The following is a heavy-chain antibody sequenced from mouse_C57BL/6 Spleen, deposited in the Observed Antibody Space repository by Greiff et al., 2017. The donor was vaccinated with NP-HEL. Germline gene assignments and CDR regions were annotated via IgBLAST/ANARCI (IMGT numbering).Heavy chain of an antibody. CDR1: GYTFTSYW. V-gene: IGHV1-69*01. Sequence: QVQLQQSGAELVMPGASVKLSCKASGYTFTSYWMHWVKQRPGQGLEWIGEIDPSDSYTNYNQKFKGKSTLTVDKSSSTAYMQRSSLTSEDSAVYYCARRVYYYDFDYWGQGTTLTVSS. J-gene: IGHJ2*01. CDR3: ARRVYYYDFDY. D-gene: IGHD1-1*01. CDR2: IDPSDSYT.